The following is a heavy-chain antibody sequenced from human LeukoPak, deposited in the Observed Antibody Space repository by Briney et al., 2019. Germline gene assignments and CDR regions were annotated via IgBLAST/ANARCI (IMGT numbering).Heavy chain of an antibody. V-gene: IGHV4-39*01. CDR2: FYYGGST. Sequence: SETLSLTCTVSGDSISSSSYYWGWIRHPPGKGLEWIGTFYYGGSTYHNPSLKSRVTISVDTSKNQFSLKLSSVTAADTALYYCASGGEQLWPYEPFSSWGQGTLVNVSS. CDR1: GDSISSSSYY. D-gene: IGHD5-18*01. CDR3: ASGGEQLWPYEPFSS. J-gene: IGHJ5*02.